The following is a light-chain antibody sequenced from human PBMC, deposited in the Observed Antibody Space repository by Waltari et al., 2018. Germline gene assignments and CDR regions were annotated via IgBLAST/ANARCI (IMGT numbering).Light chain of an antibody. CDR2: EVS. CDR3: CSYAGSSTSV. CDR1: SSDVGSYNL. V-gene: IGLV2-23*02. J-gene: IGLJ1*01. Sequence: QSALTQPASVSGSPGQSITISCTGTSSDVGSYNLVSWYQKHPGKAPKLMLYEVSKRPSGVSNRFSGSKSGNTASLTISGLQAEDEADYYCCSYAGSSTSVFGTGTKVTVL.